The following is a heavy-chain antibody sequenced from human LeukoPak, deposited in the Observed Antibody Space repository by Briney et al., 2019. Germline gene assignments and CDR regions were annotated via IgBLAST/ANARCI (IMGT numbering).Heavy chain of an antibody. J-gene: IGHJ4*02. D-gene: IGHD3-10*01. Sequence: SETLSLTCIVSGGSINYYYWSWIRQAAGEGLEWIGRVSASGNTNYNPSLKSRVTVSVDNSKNQFSLGLASATAADTAVYYCARDRGVTGVGRRLDYWGQGMLVTVSS. CDR2: VSASGNT. CDR1: GGSINYYY. CDR3: ARDRGVTGVGRRLDY. V-gene: IGHV4-4*07.